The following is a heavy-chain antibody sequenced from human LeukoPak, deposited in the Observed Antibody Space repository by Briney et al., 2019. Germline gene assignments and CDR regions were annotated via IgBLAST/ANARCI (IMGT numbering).Heavy chain of an antibody. V-gene: IGHV3-15*01. Sequence: GGSLRLSCAASGFTFSNARMNWVRQAPGKGLEWVGRIKTKTDDGATDYSAPVKARFTISRDDSKTTLYLQMNGLKTEDTAIYYCTTYVGATAYWGQGTLVTVSS. CDR3: TTYVGATAY. CDR1: GFTFSNAR. D-gene: IGHD1-26*01. J-gene: IGHJ4*02. CDR2: IKTKTDDGAT.